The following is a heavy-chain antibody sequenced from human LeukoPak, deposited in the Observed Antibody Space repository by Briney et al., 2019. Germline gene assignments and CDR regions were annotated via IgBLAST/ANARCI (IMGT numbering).Heavy chain of an antibody. CDR2: TYYRSKCYN. V-gene: IGHV6-1*01. J-gene: IGHJ2*01. CDR1: GDSPSSNSAT. CDR3: ARDGMAVAGEYFDL. Sequence: SQTLSLTCAISGDSPSSNSATSNSIRHSPSRGLEWLGRTYYRSKCYNDYAVSVKRRITINPDTSKNQFSLQLNSVTPEDTAVYYCARDGMAVAGEYFDLWGRGTLVTVSS. D-gene: IGHD6-19*01.